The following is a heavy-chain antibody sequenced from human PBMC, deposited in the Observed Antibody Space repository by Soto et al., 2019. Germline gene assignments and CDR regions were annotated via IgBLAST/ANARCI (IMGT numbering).Heavy chain of an antibody. CDR3: ASSSGNNYGVGTNYYFDY. V-gene: IGHV1-69*06. Sequence: QVQLVQSGAEVKQPGSSVKVSCKTSGGTFSTYSIVWVRQTPGEGLEWMRGIIPIFGTANYAQKFQDRVTITADKSTNTAFMELSSLKSEDTAMYYCASSSGNNYGVGTNYYFDYWGQGTLVTVSS. CDR2: IIPIFGTA. D-gene: IGHD1-26*01. J-gene: IGHJ4*02. CDR1: GGTFSTYS.